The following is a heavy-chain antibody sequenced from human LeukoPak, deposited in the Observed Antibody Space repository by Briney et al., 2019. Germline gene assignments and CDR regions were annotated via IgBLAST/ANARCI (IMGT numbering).Heavy chain of an antibody. V-gene: IGHV1-18*01. Sequence: GASVKVSCKASGYTFTSYGISWVRQAPGQGLKWMGWISAYNGNTNYAQKLQGRVTMTTDTPTSTAYMELRSLRSDDTAVYCCATYYYDSSGYYNDYWGQGTLVTVSS. J-gene: IGHJ4*02. CDR1: GYTFTSYG. D-gene: IGHD3-22*01. CDR3: ATYYYDSSGYYNDY. CDR2: ISAYNGNT.